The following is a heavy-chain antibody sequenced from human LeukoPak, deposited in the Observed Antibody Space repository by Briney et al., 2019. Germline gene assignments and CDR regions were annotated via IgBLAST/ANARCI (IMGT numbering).Heavy chain of an antibody. CDR2: ISSSSSYI. J-gene: IGHJ4*02. CDR3: ARDHDTGLVDY. D-gene: IGHD2-8*02. V-gene: IGHV3-21*01. CDR1: GFTVSSNY. Sequence: RPGGSLRLSCAASGFTVSSNYMSWVRQAPGKGLEWVSSISSSSSYIYYADSVKARFTISRDNAKNSLYLQMNGLRAEDTAVYYCARDHDTGLVDYWGQGTLVTVSS.